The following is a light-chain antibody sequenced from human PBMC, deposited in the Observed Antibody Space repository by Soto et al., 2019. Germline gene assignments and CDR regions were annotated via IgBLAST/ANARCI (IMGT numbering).Light chain of an antibody. CDR2: GAS. CDR3: QKYGSSPRIT. Sequence: EIVLTQSPGTLSLSLGERATLSCRASQSVSSTYLAWYQQKPGQAPRLLIYGASSRATGIPDRFSGSGSGTDFTLTISGLEPEDFAVYYCQKYGSSPRITFGQGTRLEIK. CDR1: QSVSSTY. V-gene: IGKV3-20*01. J-gene: IGKJ5*01.